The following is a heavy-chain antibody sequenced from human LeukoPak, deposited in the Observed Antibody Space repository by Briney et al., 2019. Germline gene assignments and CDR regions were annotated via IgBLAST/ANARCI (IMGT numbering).Heavy chain of an antibody. CDR3: ARDPAFGALDY. Sequence: PGGSLRLSCAASGLTFSNTWMAWVRQVPGKGLEWVANINGDGSVKYHVDSVKGRFAISKGNARNSLYLQMNSLRAEDTAIYYCARDPAFGALDYWGPGTHVTVSS. V-gene: IGHV3-7*01. D-gene: IGHD3-10*01. CDR2: INGDGSVK. J-gene: IGHJ4*02. CDR1: GLTFSNTW.